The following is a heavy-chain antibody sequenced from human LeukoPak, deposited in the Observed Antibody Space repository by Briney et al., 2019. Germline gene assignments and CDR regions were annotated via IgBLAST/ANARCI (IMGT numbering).Heavy chain of an antibody. D-gene: IGHD4-11*01. CDR1: GYTLTVLS. CDR3: ARYSNRYYFDF. Sequence: ASGKVSCTVSGYTLTVLSMHWVRQAPGKGLDWMGGLDSEDGKTIYAQKFQGRVTMTEDTSTDTAYMALSSLRSEDTAVYFCARYSNRYYFDFWGQGTLVTVSS. J-gene: IGHJ4*02. CDR2: LDSEDGKT. V-gene: IGHV1-24*01.